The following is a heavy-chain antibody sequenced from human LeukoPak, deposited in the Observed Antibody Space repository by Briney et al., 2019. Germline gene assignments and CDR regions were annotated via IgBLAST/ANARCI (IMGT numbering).Heavy chain of an antibody. Sequence: PGGSLRLSCAAYGFTSSSYAMHWVRPAQGKGLEWVAVISYDGRNKYHAESVQGRFTISRDNSKNTLYLQMSRLRAEDTAVYYCAREYDSSGHYSPGYWGQGTLVTVSS. CDR2: ISYDGRNK. CDR1: GFTSSSYA. D-gene: IGHD3-22*01. CDR3: AREYDSSGHYSPGY. J-gene: IGHJ4*02. V-gene: IGHV3-30*04.